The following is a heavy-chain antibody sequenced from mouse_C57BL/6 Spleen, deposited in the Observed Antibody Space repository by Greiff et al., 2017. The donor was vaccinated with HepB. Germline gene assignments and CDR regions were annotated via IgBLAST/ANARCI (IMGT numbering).Heavy chain of an antibody. Sequence: EVQLVESGGGLVKPGGSLKLSCAASGFTFSSYAMSWVRQTPEKRLEWVATISDGGSYTYYPDNVKGRFTISRDNAKNNLYLQMSHLKSEDTAMYYCARIYDGYYLYYFDYWGQGTTLTVSS. CDR3: ARIYDGYYLYYFDY. J-gene: IGHJ2*01. D-gene: IGHD2-3*01. CDR2: ISDGGSYT. V-gene: IGHV5-4*01. CDR1: GFTFSSYA.